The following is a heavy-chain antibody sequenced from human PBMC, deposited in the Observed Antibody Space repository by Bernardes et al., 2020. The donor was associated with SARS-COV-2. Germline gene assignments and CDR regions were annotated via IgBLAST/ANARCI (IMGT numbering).Heavy chain of an antibody. V-gene: IGHV3-64D*06. CDR3: VKGPFAGYDDWGFFDY. CDR2: ISDNGDDT. CDR1: GFIFSNYA. Sequence: GGSLRLSCSASGFIFSNYAMHWVRQAPGKGLEYVSAISDNGDDTYYVDSVKGRFTISRDNSKNTLYLQMSSLRPEDTAVYYCVKGPFAGYDDWGFFDYWGQGTLVTVSS. D-gene: IGHD3-16*01. J-gene: IGHJ4*02.